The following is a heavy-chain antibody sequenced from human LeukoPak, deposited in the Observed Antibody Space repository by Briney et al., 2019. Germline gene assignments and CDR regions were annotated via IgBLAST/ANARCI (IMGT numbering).Heavy chain of an antibody. J-gene: IGHJ6*02. CDR3: ARALAAAGARYYYYYYGMDV. CDR1: GFTVSSNY. V-gene: IGHV3-66*01. D-gene: IGHD6-13*01. Sequence: GGSLRLSCAASGFTVSSNYMSWVRQAPGKGLEWVSVIYSGGSTYYEDSVKGRFTISRDNSKNTLYLQMNSLRAEDTAVYYCARALAAAGARYYYYYYGMDVWGQGTTVTVSS. CDR2: IYSGGST.